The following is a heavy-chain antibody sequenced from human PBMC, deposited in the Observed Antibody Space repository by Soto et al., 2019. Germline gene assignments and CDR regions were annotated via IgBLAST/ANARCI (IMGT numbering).Heavy chain of an antibody. V-gene: IGHV1-18*01. Sequence: QVQLVQSGAEVKKPGASVKVSCKASGYTFTSYGISWVRQAPGQGLEWMGWISAYNGNTNYAQKLQGRVTMTTDTSTRTAYMELRSLRSDDTAVYYCARTPRAWNYGWWFDPWGQGTLVTVSS. CDR2: ISAYNGNT. CDR3: ARTPRAWNYGWWFDP. CDR1: GYTFTSYG. D-gene: IGHD1-7*01. J-gene: IGHJ5*02.